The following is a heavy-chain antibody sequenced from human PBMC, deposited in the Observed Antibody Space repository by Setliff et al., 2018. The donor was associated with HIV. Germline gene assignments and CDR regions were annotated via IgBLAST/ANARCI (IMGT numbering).Heavy chain of an antibody. CDR1: GYTFTSYD. CDR2: ISAYNGNT. V-gene: IGHV1-18*01. CDR3: ARVPVSNYYYYMDV. J-gene: IGHJ6*03. Sequence: ASVKVSCKASGYTFTSYDISWVRQAPGQGLEWMGWISAYNGNTNYAQKLQGRVTMTTDTSTSTAYMELRSLRSDDTAVYYCARVPVSNYYYYMDVWGKGTTVTVSS.